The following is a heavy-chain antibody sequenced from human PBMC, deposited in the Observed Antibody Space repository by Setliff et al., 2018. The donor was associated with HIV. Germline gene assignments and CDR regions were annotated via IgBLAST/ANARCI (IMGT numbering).Heavy chain of an antibody. CDR2: VYYNGAT. CDR3: ARGPVWAPAAFDI. J-gene: IGHJ3*02. Sequence: SETLSLTCTVSGASITSYYWNWIRQTPGKGLEWIGSVYYNGATDHNPSLKSRVTISVDTSNQQFSLKLSSVTAADTAVYYCARGPVWAPAAFDIWGQGTMVTVSS. CDR1: GASITSYY. D-gene: IGHD1-26*01. V-gene: IGHV4-39*01.